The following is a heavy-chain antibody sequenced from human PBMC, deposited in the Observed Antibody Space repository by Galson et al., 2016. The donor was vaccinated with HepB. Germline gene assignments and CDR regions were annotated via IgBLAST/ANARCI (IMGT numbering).Heavy chain of an antibody. CDR1: GFTFRGFG. D-gene: IGHD3/OR15-3a*01. Sequence: SLRLSCAASGFTFRGFGIHWVRQAPGKGPEWVAAVSKDGNSDYYADSVKGRFTISRDNSKNAAYLQMNSLRVADMAVYYCAKDFLDPVTPYNWFAPWGQGTLVTVSS. V-gene: IGHV3-30*18. J-gene: IGHJ5*02. CDR3: AKDFLDPVTPYNWFAP. CDR2: VSKDGNSD.